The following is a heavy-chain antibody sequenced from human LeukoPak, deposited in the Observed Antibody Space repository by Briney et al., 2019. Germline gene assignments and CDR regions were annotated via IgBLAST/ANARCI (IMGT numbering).Heavy chain of an antibody. D-gene: IGHD3-3*01. V-gene: IGHV5-51*01. CDR2: IYSGDSDT. CDR3: ARLRVAFPGDY. J-gene: IGHJ4*02. CDR1: GYRFTSYW. Sequence: GESLKISCKGSGYRFTSYWIGCVRQMPGKGLEWMGIIYSGDSDTRYSPSFQGQVTISADTSISTASLQWSSLKASDTAMYYCARLRVAFPGDYWGQGTLVTVSS.